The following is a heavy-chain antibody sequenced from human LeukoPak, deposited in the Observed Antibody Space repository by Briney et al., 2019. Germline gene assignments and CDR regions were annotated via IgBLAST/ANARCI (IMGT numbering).Heavy chain of an antibody. CDR1: GFTFSSYG. Sequence: PGGSLRLSCAASGFTFSSYGVSWVRQAPGKGLEWVSAISGDGRDIFYADAVKGRFTISRDNSKNTLYLQMNSLRDEDTALYYCAIHGGGTIRIGAFDVWGQGTMVTISS. V-gene: IGHV3-23*01. CDR3: AIHGGGTIRIGAFDV. D-gene: IGHD3-3*01. CDR2: ISGDGRDI. J-gene: IGHJ3*01.